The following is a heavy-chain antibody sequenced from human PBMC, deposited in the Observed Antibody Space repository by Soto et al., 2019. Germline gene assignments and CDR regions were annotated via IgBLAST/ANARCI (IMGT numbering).Heavy chain of an antibody. J-gene: IGHJ4*02. V-gene: IGHV4-59*11. D-gene: IGHD6-19*01. CDR3: ARVGSSGWSPDY. Sequence: SETLSLTCSVSGGSISGHYWIWIRQSPGKGLEWIGYIFYTGSTNYNPSLKSRVTLSVDTSKNQFSLRLSSVTAADTAVYYCARVGSSGWSPDYWGQGALVTVAS. CDR2: IFYTGST. CDR1: GGSISGHY.